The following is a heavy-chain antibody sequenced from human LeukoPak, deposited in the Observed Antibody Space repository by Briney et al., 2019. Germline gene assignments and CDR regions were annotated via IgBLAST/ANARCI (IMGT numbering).Heavy chain of an antibody. V-gene: IGHV4-30-4*07. Sequence: SETLSLTCTVSGDSISSGGYSWRWLRQPPGRGLEWIGYIYHIGYISQSGNIYQNPSLKSRVTISLDTSRNQFSLKLSSVTAADTAVYYCARSPLAFYDSSGYPRVWFDPWGQGTLVTVSS. J-gene: IGHJ5*02. CDR2: GYISQSGNI. CDR1: GDSISSGGYS. D-gene: IGHD3-22*01. CDR3: ARSPLAFYDSSGYPRVWFDP.